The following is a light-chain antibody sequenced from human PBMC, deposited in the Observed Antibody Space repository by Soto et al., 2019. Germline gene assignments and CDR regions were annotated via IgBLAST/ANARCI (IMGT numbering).Light chain of an antibody. Sequence: DIQMTQSPSSLSASVGDRVTITCRTSQSISSYLNWYQQKPGKAPKLLISVASSLQGGVALRFSGRRYGTEFTLIISSLLTEDFATYYCQQSSSTPLTFGGGTKVEIK. CDR1: QSISSY. CDR2: VAS. CDR3: QQSSSTPLT. V-gene: IGKV1-39*01. J-gene: IGKJ4*01.